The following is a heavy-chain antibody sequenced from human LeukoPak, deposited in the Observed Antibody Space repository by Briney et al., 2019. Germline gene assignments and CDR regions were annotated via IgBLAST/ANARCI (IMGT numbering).Heavy chain of an antibody. Sequence: SETLSLTCTVSSGSVSSGSYYWSWIRQPPGKGLEWIAYIRYSGSTDYNPSLKSRVTISVDTSKNQFSLKLSSVTAADTAVYYCARDYGDYIGGYFDYWGQGTLVTVSS. D-gene: IGHD4-17*01. V-gene: IGHV4-61*01. CDR1: SGSVSSGSYY. CDR3: ARDYGDYIGGYFDY. CDR2: IRYSGST. J-gene: IGHJ4*02.